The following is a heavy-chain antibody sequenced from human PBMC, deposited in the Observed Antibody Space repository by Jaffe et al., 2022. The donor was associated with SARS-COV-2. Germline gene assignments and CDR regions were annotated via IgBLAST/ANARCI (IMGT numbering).Heavy chain of an antibody. D-gene: IGHD6-13*01. CDR1: GFTFSSYG. CDR3: ARDGYSSSWYVDY. V-gene: IGHV3-33*01. Sequence: QVQLVESGGGVVQPGRSLRLSCAASGFTFSSYGMHWVRQAPGKGLEWVAVIWYDGSNKYYADSVKGRFTISRDNSKNTLYLQMNSLRAEDTAVYYCARDGYSSSWYVDYWGQGTLVTVSS. J-gene: IGHJ4*02. CDR2: IWYDGSNK.